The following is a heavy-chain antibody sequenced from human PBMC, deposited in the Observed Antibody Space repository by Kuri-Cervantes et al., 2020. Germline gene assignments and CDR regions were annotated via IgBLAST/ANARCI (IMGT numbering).Heavy chain of an antibody. V-gene: IGHV3-30*03. J-gene: IGHJ4*02. CDR1: GFTFSSYG. Sequence: GGSLRLSCAASGFTFSSYGMHWVRQAPGKGLEWVAVISYDGSNKYYADSVKGRFTISRDNSKNTLYLQMNSLRAEDTAVYYCARGGRAYSSSWFDYWGQGTLVTVSS. D-gene: IGHD6-13*01. CDR2: ISYDGSNK. CDR3: ARGGRAYSSSWFDY.